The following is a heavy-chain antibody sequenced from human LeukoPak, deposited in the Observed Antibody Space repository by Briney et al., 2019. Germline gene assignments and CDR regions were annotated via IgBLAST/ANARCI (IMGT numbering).Heavy chain of an antibody. CDR1: GGSISSYY. D-gene: IGHD3-22*01. J-gene: IGHJ3*02. CDR2: IYSIGTT. Sequence: KPSETLSLTCTVSGGSISSYYWSWIRQPPGKGREWIGSIYSIGTTNYTPSLKSRVTISVDTSKNQFSLKLSSVTAADTAVYYCARHVPGYYYDSSGYHMGAFDIWGQGTMVTVYS. CDR3: ARHVPGYYYDSSGYHMGAFDI. V-gene: IGHV4-59*08.